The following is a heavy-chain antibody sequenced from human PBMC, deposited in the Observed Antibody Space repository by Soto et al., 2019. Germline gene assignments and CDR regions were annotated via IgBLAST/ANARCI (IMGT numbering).Heavy chain of an antibody. J-gene: IGHJ4*02. Sequence: ASGKVSCKASGYTFTGYYMHWVRQAPGQGLEWMGWINPNSGGTNYAQKFQGRVTMTRDTSISTAYMELSRLRSDDTAVYYCSLSSGLTLPFDYWGQGTLVTVSS. CDR1: GYTFTGYY. V-gene: IGHV1-2*02. D-gene: IGHD3-22*01. CDR3: SLSSGLTLPFDY. CDR2: INPNSGGT.